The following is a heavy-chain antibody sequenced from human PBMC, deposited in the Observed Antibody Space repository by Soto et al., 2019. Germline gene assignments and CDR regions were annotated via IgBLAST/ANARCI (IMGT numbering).Heavy chain of an antibody. D-gene: IGHD6-19*01. Sequence: EVQLLESGGGLVQPGGSLRLSCAASGFTFSSYAMSWVRQAPGKGLEWVSAISGSGGSTYYADSVKGRFTIARDNSKNTLYLQMNRLRAEDTAVYYCATSPGRDSSGWYDYYYYYGMDVWGQGTTVTVSS. CDR1: GFTFSSYA. CDR3: ATSPGRDSSGWYDYYYYYGMDV. V-gene: IGHV3-23*01. CDR2: ISGSGGST. J-gene: IGHJ6*02.